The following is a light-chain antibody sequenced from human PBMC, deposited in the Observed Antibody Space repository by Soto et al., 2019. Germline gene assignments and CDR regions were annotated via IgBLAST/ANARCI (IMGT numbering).Light chain of an antibody. CDR1: QHVSSN. CDR2: RAS. J-gene: IGKJ2*01. V-gene: IGKV3-15*01. Sequence: EIVMTQSPATLSVSPGGSATLSSRASQHVSSNFAWYRQKPGQAPTLLIYRASTRATGIPARFSGSGSGTEFSLTISSLQSEDFAVYYCQHYNNWPYTFGQGTKLEIK. CDR3: QHYNNWPYT.